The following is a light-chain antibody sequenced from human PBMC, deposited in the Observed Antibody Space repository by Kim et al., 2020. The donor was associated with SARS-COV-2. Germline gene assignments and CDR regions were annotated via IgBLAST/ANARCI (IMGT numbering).Light chain of an antibody. Sequence: QSALTQPASVSGSPGQSITISCTGTSSDVGGYNHVSWYQQYPDKAPKLIIYAVSNRPSGVSDRFSGYKSGSTAFLTISGLQAEDETDYYCTSFTRSGATYVFGTGTKVTVL. CDR2: AVS. J-gene: IGLJ1*01. CDR1: SSDVGGYNH. CDR3: TSFTRSGATYV. V-gene: IGLV2-14*03.